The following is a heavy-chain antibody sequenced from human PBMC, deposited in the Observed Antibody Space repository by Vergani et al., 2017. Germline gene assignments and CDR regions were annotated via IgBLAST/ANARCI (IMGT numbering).Heavy chain of an antibody. Sequence: QVQLVQSGAEVKKPGASVKVSCKASGYTFTSYAMNWVRQAPGQGLEWMGLINTNTGNPTYAQGFTGRFVFSLDTSVSTAYLQISSLKAEDTAVYYCARDSAVYDFWSGYYTTGPGYFQHWGQGTLVTVSS. D-gene: IGHD3-3*01. V-gene: IGHV7-4-1*02. CDR1: GYTFTSYA. J-gene: IGHJ1*01. CDR3: ARDSAVYDFWSGYYTTGPGYFQH. CDR2: INTNTGNP.